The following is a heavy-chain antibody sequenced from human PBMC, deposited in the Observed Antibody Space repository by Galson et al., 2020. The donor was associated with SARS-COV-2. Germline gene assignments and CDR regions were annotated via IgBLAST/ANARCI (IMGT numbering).Heavy chain of an antibody. CDR2: VRSRAYGGTP. V-gene: IGHV3-49*04. Sequence: GESLKISCTASGFSFADYGVSWVRQAPGKGLEWVGFVRSRAYGGTPEYAASVKGRFIISRDDSKSIAYLQMNSLKSEDTAVYYCTRDGGVWGQGTTVTVSS. CDR1: GFSFADYG. J-gene: IGHJ6*02. D-gene: IGHD3-3*01. CDR3: TRDGGV.